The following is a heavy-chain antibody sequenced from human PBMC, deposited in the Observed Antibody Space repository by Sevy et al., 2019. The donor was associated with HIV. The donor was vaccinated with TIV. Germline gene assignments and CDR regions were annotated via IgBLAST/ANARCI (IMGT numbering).Heavy chain of an antibody. J-gene: IGHJ5*02. CDR1: GFTFSIAW. V-gene: IGHV3-15*01. CDR3: TTDGLFAP. CDR2: IKSKTDGGTT. Sequence: GGSLRLSGEASGFTFSIAWMGGVRRVPGKGLEWVGRIKSKTDGGTTDYAAPVKDRFTISRDDSKTTLYLQMNNLKTEDTAVYYCTTDGLFAPWGQGTLVTVSS.